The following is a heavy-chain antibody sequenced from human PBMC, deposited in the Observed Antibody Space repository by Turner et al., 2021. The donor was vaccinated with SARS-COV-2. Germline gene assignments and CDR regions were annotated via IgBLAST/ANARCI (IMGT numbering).Heavy chain of an antibody. CDR1: GFPFSSYS. J-gene: IGHJ4*02. V-gene: IGHV3-21*01. Sequence: EVQLVESGGVLVTPGGPLRLSCAASGFPFSSYSMNWVRQAPGKGLEWVASISSSRSYIYYADSVKGRFTISRDNAKNSLYLQMNSLRAEDTAVYYCARDPGYSGYDYWQNTEFFDYWGQGTLVTVSS. D-gene: IGHD5-12*01. CDR3: ARDPGYSGYDYWQNTEFFDY. CDR2: ISSSRSYI.